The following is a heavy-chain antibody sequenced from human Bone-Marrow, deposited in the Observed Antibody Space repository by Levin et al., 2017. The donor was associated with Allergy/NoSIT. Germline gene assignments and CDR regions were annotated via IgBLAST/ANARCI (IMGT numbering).Heavy chain of an antibody. V-gene: IGHV6-1*01. Sequence: PSQTLSLTCAISGDSVSSNSAAWNWIRQSPSRGLEWLGRTYYRSKWYNDYAVSVKSRITINPDTSKNQFSLQLNSVTPEDTAVYYCARDIESSHPNGSPAAGTFSHGFDYYYYYYMDVWGKGTTVTVSS. J-gene: IGHJ6*03. CDR3: ARDIESSHPNGSPAAGTFSHGFDYYYYYYMDV. CDR1: GDSVSSNSAA. CDR2: TYYRSKWYN. D-gene: IGHD6-13*01.